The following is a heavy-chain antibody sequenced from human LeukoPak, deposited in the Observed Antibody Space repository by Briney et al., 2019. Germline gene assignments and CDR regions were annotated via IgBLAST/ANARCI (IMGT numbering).Heavy chain of an antibody. D-gene: IGHD6-19*01. Sequence: PGRSLRLSCVAAGFTFSRYGMHWVRQAPGKGLEWVALIWYDGSNKYYADSVRSRFSISRDDSKNTLYLQMTSLRAEDTAVYYCARDLGTAGSFYFDYWGQGTLVTVSS. V-gene: IGHV3-33*01. CDR2: IWYDGSNK. CDR3: ARDLGTAGSFYFDY. CDR1: GFTFSRYG. J-gene: IGHJ4*02.